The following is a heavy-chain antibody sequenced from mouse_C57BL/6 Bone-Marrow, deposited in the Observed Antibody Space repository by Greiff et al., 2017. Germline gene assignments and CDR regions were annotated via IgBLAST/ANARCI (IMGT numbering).Heavy chain of an antibody. D-gene: IGHD1-1*01. Sequence: EVQVVESGPELVKPGASVKISCKASGYSFTGYYMNWVKQSPEKSLEWIGEINPSTGGTTYNQKFKAKATLTVDKSSSTAYMQLKSLTSEDSAVYYCAREYGSSSSYWYFDVWGTGTTVTVSS. V-gene: IGHV1-42*01. CDR2: INPSTGGT. CDR1: GYSFTGYY. CDR3: AREYGSSSSYWYFDV. J-gene: IGHJ1*03.